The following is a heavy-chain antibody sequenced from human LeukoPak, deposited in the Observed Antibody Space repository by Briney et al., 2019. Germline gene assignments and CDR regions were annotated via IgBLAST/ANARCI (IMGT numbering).Heavy chain of an antibody. CDR1: GFTFSSYS. V-gene: IGHV3-21*01. CDR2: ISSSSSYI. Sequence: GGSLRLSCAASGFTFSSYSMNWVRQAPGKGLEWVSSISSSSSYIYYADSVKGRFTISRDSAKNSLYLQMNSLRAEDTAVYYCARDRIRYSTSYYMDVWGKGTTVTVSS. CDR3: ARDRIRYSTSYYMDV. D-gene: IGHD2-2*01. J-gene: IGHJ6*03.